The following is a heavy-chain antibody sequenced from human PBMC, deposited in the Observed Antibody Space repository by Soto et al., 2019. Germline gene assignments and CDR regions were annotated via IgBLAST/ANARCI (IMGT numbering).Heavy chain of an antibody. V-gene: IGHV3-48*01. Sequence: PGGSLRLSCAASGFTFSSYSMNWVRQAPGKGLEWVSYISSSSTIYYADSVKGRFTISRDNAKNSLNLQMNSLRAEDTAVYYCARDYSSYGPFDYWGQGTLVTVSS. CDR2: ISSSSTI. J-gene: IGHJ4*02. CDR3: ARDYSSYGPFDY. D-gene: IGHD5-18*01. CDR1: GFTFSSYS.